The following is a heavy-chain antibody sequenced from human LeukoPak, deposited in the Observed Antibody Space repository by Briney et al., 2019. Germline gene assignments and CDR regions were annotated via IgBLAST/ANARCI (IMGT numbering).Heavy chain of an antibody. CDR3: AREGSSSWYNYMDV. D-gene: IGHD6-13*01. CDR1: GYTFTGYY. V-gene: IGHV1-2*02. Sequence: ASVKVSCKASGYTFTGYYMHWVRQAPGQGLEWMGWINPNSGGTNYAQRFQGRVTMTRDTSISTAYMELSRLRSDDTAVYYCAREGSSSWYNYMDVWGKGTTVTVSS. CDR2: INPNSGGT. J-gene: IGHJ6*03.